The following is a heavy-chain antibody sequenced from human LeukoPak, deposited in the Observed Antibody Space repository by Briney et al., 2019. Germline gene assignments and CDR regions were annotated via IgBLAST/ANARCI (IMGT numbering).Heavy chain of an antibody. Sequence: ASVKVSCRASGYTFTSYGISWVRQAPGQGLEWMGWISAYNGNTNYAQKLQGRVTMTTDTSTSTAYMELRSLRSDDTAVYCCARDDTLWFGELSAFDIWGQGTMVTVSS. D-gene: IGHD3-10*01. V-gene: IGHV1-18*01. J-gene: IGHJ3*02. CDR2: ISAYNGNT. CDR1: GYTFTSYG. CDR3: ARDDTLWFGELSAFDI.